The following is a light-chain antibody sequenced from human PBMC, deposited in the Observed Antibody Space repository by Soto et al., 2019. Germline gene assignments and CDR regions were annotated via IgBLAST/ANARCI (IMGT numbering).Light chain of an antibody. CDR1: QSLNYY. Sequence: EIVLTQSPVTLSLSPGERATLSCRASQSLNYYLAWYQQRPGQAPRLLIYDASNRATGIPARFSGSGSGTDFTLTISSLEPEDFALYYCQQRSNWPPTFGQGTKVDIK. J-gene: IGKJ1*01. V-gene: IGKV3-11*01. CDR3: QQRSNWPPT. CDR2: DAS.